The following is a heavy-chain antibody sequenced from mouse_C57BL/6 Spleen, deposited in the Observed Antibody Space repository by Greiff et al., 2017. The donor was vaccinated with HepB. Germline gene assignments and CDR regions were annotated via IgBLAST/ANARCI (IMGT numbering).Heavy chain of an antibody. D-gene: IGHD2-5*01. CDR1: GYAFSSSW. CDR2: IYPGDGDT. J-gene: IGHJ2*01. Sequence: VQLQQSGPELVKPGASVKISCKASGYAFSSSWMNWVKQRPGKGLEWIGRIYPGDGDTNYNGKFKGKATLTADKSSSTAYMQLSSLTSEDSAVYFCASSSNYPYFDYWGQGTTLTVSS. V-gene: IGHV1-82*01. CDR3: ASSSNYPYFDY.